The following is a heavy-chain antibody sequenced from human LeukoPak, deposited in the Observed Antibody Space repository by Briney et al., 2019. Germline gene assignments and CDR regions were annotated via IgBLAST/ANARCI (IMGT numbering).Heavy chain of an antibody. J-gene: IGHJ6*02. D-gene: IGHD3-22*01. Sequence: GGSMRLSCAASGFTFSSYAMTWVRQAPGKGLEWVSVISGSDGSTYYVESVKGRFTISRDNSKNTLYLQMNSLRAEDTAVYYCAKDKKYYDSSGRPYYYYGMDVWGQGTTVTVSS. CDR2: ISGSDGST. CDR3: AKDKKYYDSSGRPYYYYGMDV. V-gene: IGHV3-23*01. CDR1: GFTFSSYA.